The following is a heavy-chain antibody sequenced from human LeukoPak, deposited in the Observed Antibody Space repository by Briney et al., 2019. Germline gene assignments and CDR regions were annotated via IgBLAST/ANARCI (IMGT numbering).Heavy chain of an antibody. J-gene: IGHJ4*02. V-gene: IGHV4-31*03. CDR1: GGSISSGGYY. D-gene: IGHD4-17*01. CDR3: AREPTNGDFDY. Sequence: SETLSLTCTVSGGSISSGGYYWSWIRQHPGKGLEWIGYIYYSGSTYYNPSLKSRVTTSVDTSKNLFSLKLSFATAADTAVYYCAREPTNGDFDYWGQGTLVTVSS. CDR2: IYYSGST.